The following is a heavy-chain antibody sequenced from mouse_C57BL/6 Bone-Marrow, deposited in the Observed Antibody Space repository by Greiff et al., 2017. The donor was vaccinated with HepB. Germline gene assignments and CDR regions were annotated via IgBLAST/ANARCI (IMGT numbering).Heavy chain of an antibody. Sequence: QVQLKESGAELVRPGTSVKMSCKASGYTFTNYWIGWAKQRPGHGLEWIGDIYPGGGYTNYNEKFKGKATLTADKSSSTAYMQFSSLTSEDSAIYYCARGGYGKVAWFAYWGQGTLVTVSA. CDR2: IYPGGGYT. CDR3: ARGGYGKVAWFAY. J-gene: IGHJ3*01. CDR1: GYTFTNYW. V-gene: IGHV1-63*01. D-gene: IGHD1-1*01.